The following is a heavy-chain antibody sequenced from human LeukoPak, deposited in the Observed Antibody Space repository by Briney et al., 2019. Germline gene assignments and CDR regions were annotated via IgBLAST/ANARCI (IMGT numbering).Heavy chain of an antibody. V-gene: IGHV1-18*01. CDR1: GYTFTSYG. CDR2: ISAYNGNT. J-gene: IGHJ5*02. D-gene: IGHD2-2*01. Sequence: ASVTVSCKASGYTFTSYGISWVRQAPGQGLEWMGWISAYNGNTNYAQKLQGRVTMTTDTSTSTAYMELRSLRSDDTAVYYCARTRRSSSTSYNWFDPWGQGTLVTVSS. CDR3: ARTRRSSSTSYNWFDP.